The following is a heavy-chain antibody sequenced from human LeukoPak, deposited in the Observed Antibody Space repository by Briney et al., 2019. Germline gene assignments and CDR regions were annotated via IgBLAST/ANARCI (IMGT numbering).Heavy chain of an antibody. J-gene: IGHJ4*02. V-gene: IGHV3-11*04. CDR1: GFTFSVSY. Sequence: KPGGSLRLSCAASGFTFSVSYMSWIRQAPGKGLDWVSYISSSGSSIYYADSVKGRFTISRDNAKKSLYLQMNSLRTEDTAMYYCARDPWGARSSLDYWGQGTLVTVSS. D-gene: IGHD1-26*01. CDR3: ARDPWGARSSLDY. CDR2: ISSSGSSI.